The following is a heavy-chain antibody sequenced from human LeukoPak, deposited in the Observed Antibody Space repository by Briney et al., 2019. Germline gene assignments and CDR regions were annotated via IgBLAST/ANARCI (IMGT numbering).Heavy chain of an antibody. V-gene: IGHV3-9*01. CDR2: ISWNSGSI. J-gene: IGHJ4*02. D-gene: IGHD3-10*01. CDR3: AKDISGYYGSGREEDFDY. CDR1: GFTFSSYA. Sequence: PGRSLRLSCAASGFTFSSYAMHWVRQAPGKGLEWVSGISWNSGSIGYADSVKGRFTISRDNAKNSLYLQMNSLRAEDTALYYCAKDISGYYGSGREEDFDYWGQGTLVTVSS.